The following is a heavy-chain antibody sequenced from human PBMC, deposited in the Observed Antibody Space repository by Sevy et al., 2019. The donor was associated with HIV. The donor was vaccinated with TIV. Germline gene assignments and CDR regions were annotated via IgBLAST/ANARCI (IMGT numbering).Heavy chain of an antibody. CDR1: GGSINSDSYD. CDR2: IYYSGTT. V-gene: IGHV4-39*01. Sequence: SETLSLTCTVSGGSINSDSYDWGWIRQPQGKGLEWIGNIYYSGTTYYNPSLKSRVTISVDTSKNQFSLKLSSVTAADTAVYYCARFEYGDYVSHFEYWGQGTLVTVSS. CDR3: ARFEYGDYVSHFEY. D-gene: IGHD2-21*02. J-gene: IGHJ4*02.